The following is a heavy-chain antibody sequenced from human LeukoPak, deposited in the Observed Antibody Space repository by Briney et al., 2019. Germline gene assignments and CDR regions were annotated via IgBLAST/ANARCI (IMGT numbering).Heavy chain of an antibody. D-gene: IGHD4-17*01. CDR1: GFTFSGSA. J-gene: IGHJ4*02. V-gene: IGHV3-73*01. Sequence: GGSLRLSCAASGFTFSGSAMHWVRQASGKGLEWVGRIRSKANSYATAYAASVKGRFTISRDDSKNTLYLQMNSLRAEDTAVYYCAKENDYGDYALRTFDYWGQGTLVTVSS. CDR2: IRSKANSYAT. CDR3: AKENDYGDYALRTFDY.